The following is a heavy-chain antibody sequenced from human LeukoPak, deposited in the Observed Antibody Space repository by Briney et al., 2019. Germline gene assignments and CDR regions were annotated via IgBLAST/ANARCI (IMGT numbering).Heavy chain of an antibody. CDR2: IHYSDGTT. CDR3: AKGGGRPLDDAFDI. V-gene: IGHV3-23*01. J-gene: IGHJ3*02. Sequence: GGSLRLSCAASGFTFSNYAMSWVRQAPGKGLEWVSTIHYSDGTTYYADSVKGRFTVSRDNSKNTLSLQMDNLRTEDTAVYYCAKGGGRPLDDAFDIWGQETMVTVSS. CDR1: GFTFSNYA.